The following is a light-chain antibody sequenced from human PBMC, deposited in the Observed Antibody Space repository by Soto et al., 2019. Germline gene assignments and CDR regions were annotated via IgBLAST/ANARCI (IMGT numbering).Light chain of an antibody. CDR2: DNN. V-gene: IGLV1-51*01. CDR3: GTWDSSLSAV. CDR1: SSNIGNNY. Sequence: QSVLTQPPSVSAAPGQRVTISCSGSSSNIGNNYVSWYQQLPGTAPKLLIYDNNNRPSGIPDRFSGSKSGTSATLGITGLQTGDEAVYYCGTWDSSLSAVFGGGTKLTVL. J-gene: IGLJ3*02.